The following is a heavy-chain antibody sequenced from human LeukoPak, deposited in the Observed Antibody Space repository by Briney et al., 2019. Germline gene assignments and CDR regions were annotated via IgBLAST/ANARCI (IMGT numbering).Heavy chain of an antibody. CDR1: GGTFSSYA. J-gene: IGHJ4*02. V-gene: IGHV1-69*04. CDR2: IIPIFGIA. Sequence: SVKVSCKASGGTFSSYAISWVRQAPGHGLEWMGRIIPIFGIANYAQKFQGRVTITADKSTSTAYMELSSLRSEDTAVYYCAIILWFGELIFDYWGQGTLVTVSS. CDR3: AIILWFGELIFDY. D-gene: IGHD3-10*01.